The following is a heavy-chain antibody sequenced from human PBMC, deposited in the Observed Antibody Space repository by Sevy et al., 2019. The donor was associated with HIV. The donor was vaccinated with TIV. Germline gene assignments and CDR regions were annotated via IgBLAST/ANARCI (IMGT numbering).Heavy chain of an antibody. CDR3: AKSLYYYDSSGYSSSN. Sequence: GGSLRLSCAASGFTFSSYAMSWVRQAPGKGLEWVSAISGSGGSTYYADSVKGRFTISRDNSKNTLYLQMNSPRAEDTAVYYCAKSLYYYDSSGYSSSNWGQGTLVTVSS. D-gene: IGHD3-22*01. V-gene: IGHV3-23*01. J-gene: IGHJ4*02. CDR2: ISGSGGST. CDR1: GFTFSSYA.